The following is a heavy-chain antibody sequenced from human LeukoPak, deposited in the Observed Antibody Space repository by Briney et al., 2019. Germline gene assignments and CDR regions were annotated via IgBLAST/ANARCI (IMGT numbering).Heavy chain of an antibody. CDR1: GFTFSNYG. CDR3: ARDPKGGYSYGWGAFDI. V-gene: IGHV3-33*01. D-gene: IGHD5-18*01. J-gene: IGHJ3*02. CDR2: IWYDGSNK. Sequence: GGSLRLSCAASGFTFSNYGMHWVRQAPGKGLEWVAVIWYDGSNKYYGDSVKGRFTISRDNSKNTLYLKMNSLRTEDTAVYYCARDPKGGYSYGWGAFDIWGHGTMVTVSS.